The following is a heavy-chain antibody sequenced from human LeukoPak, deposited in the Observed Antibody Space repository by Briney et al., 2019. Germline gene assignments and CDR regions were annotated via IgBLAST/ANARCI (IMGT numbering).Heavy chain of an antibody. CDR1: GGSISSYY. D-gene: IGHD3-22*01. J-gene: IGHJ4*02. Sequence: SETLSLTCTVFGGSISSYYWSWIRQPPGKGLEWIGYIYYSGSTNYNPSLKSRVTISVDTSKNQFSLKLSSVTAADTAVYYCARSIGFYDSSGYYFDYWGQGTLVTVSS. V-gene: IGHV4-59*01. CDR2: IYYSGST. CDR3: ARSIGFYDSSGYYFDY.